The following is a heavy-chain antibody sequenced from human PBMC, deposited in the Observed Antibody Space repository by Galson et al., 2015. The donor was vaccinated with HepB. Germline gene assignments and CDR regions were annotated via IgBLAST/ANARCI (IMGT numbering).Heavy chain of an antibody. V-gene: IGHV1-69*10. Sequence: SVKVSCKASGGTFSSYAISWVRQAPGQGLEWMGGIIPILGIANYAQKFQGRVTITADKSTSTAYMELSSLRSEDTAVYYCARAGRGTYYDSSGSRGDAFDIWGQGTMVTVSS. D-gene: IGHD3-22*01. CDR3: ARAGRGTYYDSSGSRGDAFDI. CDR1: GGTFSSYA. J-gene: IGHJ3*02. CDR2: IIPILGIA.